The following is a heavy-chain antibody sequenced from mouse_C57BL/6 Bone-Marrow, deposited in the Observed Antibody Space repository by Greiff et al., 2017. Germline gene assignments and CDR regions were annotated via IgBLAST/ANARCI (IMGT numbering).Heavy chain of an antibody. V-gene: IGHV1-63*01. CDR1: GYTFTNYW. CDR3: ARYYCSTLFDD. D-gene: IGHD1-1*01. Sequence: QVQLQQSGAELVRPGTSVKMSCKASGYTFTNYWIGWAKQRPGHGLEWIGDIYPGGGYTNYNEKFKGKATLTADKSSSTAYMQVISLTSEDAAIYYCARYYCSTLFDDWGQGTTLTVSS. J-gene: IGHJ2*01. CDR2: IYPGGGYT.